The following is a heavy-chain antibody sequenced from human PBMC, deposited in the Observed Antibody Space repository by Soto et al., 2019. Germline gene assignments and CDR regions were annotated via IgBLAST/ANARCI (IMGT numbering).Heavy chain of an antibody. Sequence: SVKVSCKASGGTFSSYAISWVRQAPGQGLEWMGGTFPMFSKANYAQKFQGRVTISADKSTSTAYMELSSLRSEDTAVYYCATVDISTWIDGMDVWGQGTTVTVSS. CDR1: GGTFSSYA. J-gene: IGHJ6*02. CDR3: ATVDISTWIDGMDV. D-gene: IGHD2-2*01. V-gene: IGHV1-69*06. CDR2: TFPMFSKA.